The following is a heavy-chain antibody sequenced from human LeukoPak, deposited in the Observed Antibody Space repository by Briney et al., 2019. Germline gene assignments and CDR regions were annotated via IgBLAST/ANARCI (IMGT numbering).Heavy chain of an antibody. CDR2: VHLDGRT. D-gene: IGHD3-3*01. J-gene: IGHJ4*02. V-gene: IGHV4-4*02. CDR1: GGSVTSTNW. CDR3: AREGGFFRPLDY. Sequence: SGTLSLTCGVSGGSVTSTNWWTWVRQPPGKGLEWIGEVHLDGRTNYNPSLESRLTISVDLSENHISLKLTSVAAADTAVYYCAREGGFFRPLDYSGQGTLVTVSS.